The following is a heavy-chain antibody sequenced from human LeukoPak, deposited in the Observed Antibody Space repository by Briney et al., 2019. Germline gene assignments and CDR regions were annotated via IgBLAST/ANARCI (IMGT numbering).Heavy chain of an antibody. D-gene: IGHD4-17*01. V-gene: IGHV3-7*01. CDR1: GFTFGNYW. J-gene: IGHJ4*02. CDR3: ARDQLGDGDYLFDY. Sequence: PGGSLRLSCVASGFTFGNYWMSWVRQAPGKGLEFVANIKRDGSYKNYADSVKGRFTISRDNAENSVHLQMHSLRAEDTAIYYCARDQLGDGDYLFDYWGQGTLVTVSS. CDR2: IKRDGSYK.